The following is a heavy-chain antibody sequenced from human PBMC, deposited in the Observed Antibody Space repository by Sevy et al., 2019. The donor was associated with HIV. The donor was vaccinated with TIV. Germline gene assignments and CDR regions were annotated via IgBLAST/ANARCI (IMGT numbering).Heavy chain of an antibody. V-gene: IGHV3-23*01. CDR2: FSFGCGKI. CDR1: GFTFSSYA. CDR3: AREGCSKPHDY. J-gene: IGHJ4*02. Sequence: GGSLRLSCATSGFTFSSYAMSWVRQAPGKGLEWVSTFSFGCGKINYADSVKGRFTISRDNSKNTLYLQMHSLRAEDTAVYYCAREGCSKPHDYWGQGTLVTVSS. D-gene: IGHD3-10*02.